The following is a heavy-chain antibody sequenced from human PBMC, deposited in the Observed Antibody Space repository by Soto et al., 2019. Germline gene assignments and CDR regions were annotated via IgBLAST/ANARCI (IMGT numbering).Heavy chain of an antibody. CDR3: AKPYGSGSYSGDAFDI. J-gene: IGHJ3*02. CDR2: IIPIFGTA. CDR1: GRTFSSYA. Sequence: AASVKVSSKASGRTFSSYAISWVRQAPGQGLEWMGGIIPIFGTANYAQKFQGRVTITADESTSTAYMELSSLRSEDTAVYYCAKPYGSGSYSGDAFDIWGQGTMVTVSS. D-gene: IGHD3-10*01. V-gene: IGHV1-69*13.